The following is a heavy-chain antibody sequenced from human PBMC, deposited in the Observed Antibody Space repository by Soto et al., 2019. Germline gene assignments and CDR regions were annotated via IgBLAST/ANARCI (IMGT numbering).Heavy chain of an antibody. CDR3: ARHGYTSGRTYFDY. V-gene: IGHV4-39*01. CDR2: IYDRGST. Sequence: PSETLSLTCTVSGGSISSYYWGWIRQPPGKGLEWIGSIYDRGSTYSNPSLKSRLTTSLDTSKNQFSLKLTSVTAADTAVYYCARHGYTSGRTYFDYWGQGTLVTVSS. CDR1: GGSISSYY. D-gene: IGHD6-19*01. J-gene: IGHJ4*02.